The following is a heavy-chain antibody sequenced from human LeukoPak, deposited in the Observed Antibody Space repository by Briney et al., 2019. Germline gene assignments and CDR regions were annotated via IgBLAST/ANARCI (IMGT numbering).Heavy chain of an antibody. V-gene: IGHV3-30*02. J-gene: IGHJ4*02. CDR1: GFTFSSYG. D-gene: IGHD6-19*01. Sequence: GGSLRLSCAASGFTFSSYGMHWVRQAPGKGLEWVAFIRYDGSNKYYADSVKGRFTISRDNSKNTLYLQMNSLRAEDTAVYYCVRVAVGEYHFDHWGQGTLVTVSS. CDR3: VRVAVGEYHFDH. CDR2: IRYDGSNK.